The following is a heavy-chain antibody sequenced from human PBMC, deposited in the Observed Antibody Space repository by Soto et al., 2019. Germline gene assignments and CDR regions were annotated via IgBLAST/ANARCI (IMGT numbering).Heavy chain of an antibody. D-gene: IGHD2-15*01. V-gene: IGHV1-69*08. CDR1: GGTFSSYT. CDR3: ARESIDVVVVAATNYFDY. Sequence: QVQLVQSGAEVKKPGSSVKVSCKASGGTFSSYTISWVRQAPGQGLEWMGRIIPILGIANYAQKFQGRVTITADKSTSTAYMELSSLRSVDTAVYYCARESIDVVVVAATNYFDYWGQGTLVTVSS. J-gene: IGHJ4*02. CDR2: IIPILGIA.